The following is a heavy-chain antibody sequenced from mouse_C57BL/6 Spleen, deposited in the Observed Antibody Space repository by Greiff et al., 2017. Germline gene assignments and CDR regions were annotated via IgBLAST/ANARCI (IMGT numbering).Heavy chain of an antibody. V-gene: IGHV5-4*01. CDR1: GFTFSSYA. CDR3: ARVVTTGAMDY. D-gene: IGHD2-3*01. Sequence: LVESGGGLVKPGGSLKLSCAASGFTFSSYAMSWVRQTPEKRLEWVATISDGGSYTYYPDNVKGRFTISRDNAKNNLYLQMSHLKSEDTAMYYCARVVTTGAMDYWGQGTSVTVSS. CDR2: ISDGGSYT. J-gene: IGHJ4*01.